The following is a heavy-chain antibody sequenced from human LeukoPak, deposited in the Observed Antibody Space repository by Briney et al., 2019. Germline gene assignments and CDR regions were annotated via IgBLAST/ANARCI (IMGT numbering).Heavy chain of an antibody. D-gene: IGHD4-17*01. V-gene: IGHV3-48*03. CDR3: ARASGDYVF. CDR2: ISSSGCTI. J-gene: IGHJ4*02. Sequence: GGSLRLSCAASGFTFSSYEMNWVRQAPGKGLEWVSYISSSGCTIYYADSVKGRFTISRDNAKNSLYLQMNSLRAEDTAVYYCARASGDYVFWGQGTLVTVSS. CDR1: GFTFSSYE.